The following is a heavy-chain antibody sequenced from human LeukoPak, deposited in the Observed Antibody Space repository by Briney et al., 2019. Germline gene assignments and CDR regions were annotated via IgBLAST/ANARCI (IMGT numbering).Heavy chain of an antibody. CDR3: ARNPSSGWAQRFDY. J-gene: IGHJ4*02. CDR1: GGSISSSSYY. CDR2: IYYSGST. D-gene: IGHD6-19*01. Sequence: PSETLSLTCTVSGGSISSSSYYWGWIRQPPGKGLEWIGSIYYSGSTYYNPSLKSRVTISVDTSKNQFSLKLSSVTAADTAVYYCARNPSSGWAQRFDYWGQGTLVTVSS. V-gene: IGHV4-39*01.